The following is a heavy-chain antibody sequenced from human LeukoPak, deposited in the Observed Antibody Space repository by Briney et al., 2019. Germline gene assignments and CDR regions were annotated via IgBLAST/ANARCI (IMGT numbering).Heavy chain of an antibody. D-gene: IGHD3-10*01. CDR2: IYYSGST. Sequence: SETLSLTCTVSGGSISSYYWSWIRQPPGKGLEWIGYIYYSGSTNYNPSLKSRVTISVDTSKNQFSLKLSSVTAADTAVYYCARGPPPYGTMVRRGGRSAFDIWGQGTMVTVSS. J-gene: IGHJ3*02. CDR3: ARGPPPYGTMVRRGGRSAFDI. V-gene: IGHV4-59*01. CDR1: GGSISSYY.